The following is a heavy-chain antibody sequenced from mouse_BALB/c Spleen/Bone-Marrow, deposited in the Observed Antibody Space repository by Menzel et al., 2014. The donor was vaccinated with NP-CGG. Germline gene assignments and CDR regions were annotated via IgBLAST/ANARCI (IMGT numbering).Heavy chain of an antibody. CDR1: GFSFSNYT. J-gene: IGHJ3*01. CDR3: ARRYDYGYGPLAY. CDR2: ISNGGGTT. D-gene: IGHD1-2*01. Sequence: EVKVVESGGGLVQPGGSLKLSCAASGFSFSNYTMSWIRQTPEKRLEWVAYISNGGGTTYYPDTVKGRFTISRDNAKNTLYLQMSSLKSEDAAMYYCARRYDYGYGPLAYWGQGTLVTVSA. V-gene: IGHV5-12-2*01.